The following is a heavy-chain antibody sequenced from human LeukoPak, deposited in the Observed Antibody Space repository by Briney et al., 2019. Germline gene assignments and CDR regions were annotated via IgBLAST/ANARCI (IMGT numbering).Heavy chain of an antibody. V-gene: IGHV3-30*02. CDR2: IRHDGSIK. D-gene: IGHD3-16*01. Sequence: MXXVXXAPGKGLEWVAFIRHDGSIKNYADSVKGRSTISRDNSKNTLYLQMNSLRAEDTAVYYCAKDSLADIDYWGQGTLVTVSS. CDR3: AKDSLADIDY. J-gene: IGHJ4*02.